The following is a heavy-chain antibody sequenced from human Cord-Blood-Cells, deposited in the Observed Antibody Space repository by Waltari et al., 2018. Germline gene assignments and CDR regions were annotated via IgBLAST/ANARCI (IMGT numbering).Heavy chain of an antibody. D-gene: IGHD6-13*01. V-gene: IGHV1-2*02. CDR2: INPNSGGT. J-gene: IGHJ3*02. Sequence: QVQLVQSGAEVKKPGASVKVSCKASGYTFTGHYMHWVRPPPGQGLEWMGWINPNSGGTNYAQKFQGRVTMTRDTSISTAYMELSRLRSDDTAVYYCARVKPPAAGTAFDIWGQGTMVTVSS. CDR1: GYTFTGHY. CDR3: ARVKPPAAGTAFDI.